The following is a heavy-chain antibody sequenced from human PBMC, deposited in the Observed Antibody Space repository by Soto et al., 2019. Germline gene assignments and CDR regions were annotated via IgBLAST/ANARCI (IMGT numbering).Heavy chain of an antibody. V-gene: IGHV3-30-3*01. CDR3: ARLTYYDFWSGYPFDAFDI. D-gene: IGHD3-3*01. Sequence: GGSLRLSCAASGFTFSSYAMHWVRQAPGKGLEWVAVISYDGSNKYYADSVKGRFTISRDNSKNTLYLQMNSLRAEDTAVYYCARLTYYDFWSGYPFDAFDIWGQGTMVTGSS. CDR2: ISYDGSNK. J-gene: IGHJ3*02. CDR1: GFTFSSYA.